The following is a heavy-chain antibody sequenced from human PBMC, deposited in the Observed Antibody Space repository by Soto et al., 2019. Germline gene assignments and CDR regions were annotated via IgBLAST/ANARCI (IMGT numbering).Heavy chain of an antibody. D-gene: IGHD3-22*01. CDR3: KITRYYYDSSASADY. CDR1: GFTFSGSA. Sequence: GGSLRLSXAASGFTFSGSAMHWVRQASGKGLEWVGRIRSKANSYATAYAASVKGRFTISRDDSKNTAYLQMNSLKTEDTAVYYCKITRYYYDSSASADYWGQGTLVTVSS. J-gene: IGHJ4*02. CDR2: IRSKANSYAT. V-gene: IGHV3-73*01.